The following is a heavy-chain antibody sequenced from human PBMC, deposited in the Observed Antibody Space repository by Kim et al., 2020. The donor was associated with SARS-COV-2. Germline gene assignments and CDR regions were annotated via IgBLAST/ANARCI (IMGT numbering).Heavy chain of an antibody. D-gene: IGHD6-13*01. J-gene: IGHJ5*02. CDR3: ATSAAAGRLYWFDP. Sequence: ASVKVSCKVSGYTLTELSMHWVRQAPGKGLEWMGGFDPEDGETIYAQKFRGRVTMTEDTSTDTAYMELSSLRSEDTAVYYCATSAAAGRLYWFDPWGQGTLVTVSS. CDR1: GYTLTELS. CDR2: FDPEDGET. V-gene: IGHV1-24*01.